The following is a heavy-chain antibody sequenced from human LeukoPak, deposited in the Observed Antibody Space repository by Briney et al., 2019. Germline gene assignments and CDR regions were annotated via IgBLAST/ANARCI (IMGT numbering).Heavy chain of an antibody. CDR3: AGGTSRRYSGSYFSGSPHNWFDP. V-gene: IGHV4-39*01. J-gene: IGHJ5*02. CDR1: GGPISSSSYY. CDR2: IYYSGST. D-gene: IGHD1-26*01. Sequence: PSETLSLTCTVSGGPISSSSYYWGWIRQPPGKGLEWIGSIYYSGSTYYNPSLKSRVTISVDTSKNQFSLKLSSVTAADTAVYYCAGGTSRRYSGSYFSGSPHNWFDPWGQGTLVTVSS.